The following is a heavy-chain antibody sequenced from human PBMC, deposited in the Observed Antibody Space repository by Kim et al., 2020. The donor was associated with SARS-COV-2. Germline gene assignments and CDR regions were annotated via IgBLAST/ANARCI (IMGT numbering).Heavy chain of an antibody. J-gene: IGHJ3*02. CDR3: AKADAIASGTGSGAFDI. Sequence: VKGRFTISRDNSKNSLYLKMNSLRAEDTALYYCAKADAIASGTGSGAFDIWGQGTMVTVSS. V-gene: IGHV3-43D*03. D-gene: IGHD2-8*02.